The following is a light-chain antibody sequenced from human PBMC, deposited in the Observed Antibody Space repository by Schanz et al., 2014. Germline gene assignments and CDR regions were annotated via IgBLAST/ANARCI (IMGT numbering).Light chain of an antibody. CDR2: GAS. CDR3: QQYKSWPPTLT. Sequence: EIVLTQSPGTLSVSPGERATLSCRASQTISSRYLAWYQQKPGQAPRLLIYGASSRATGIPDRFSGSGSGTEFTLTISSLQSEDFAVYYCQQYKSWPPTLTFGQGTRVEIK. J-gene: IGKJ1*01. V-gene: IGKV3-20*01. CDR1: QTISSRY.